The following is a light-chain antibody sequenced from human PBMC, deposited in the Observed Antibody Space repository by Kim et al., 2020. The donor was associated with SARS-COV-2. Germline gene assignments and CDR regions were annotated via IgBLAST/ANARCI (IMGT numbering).Light chain of an antibody. J-gene: IGKJ2*01. CDR2: AAS. CDR3: QLSYSSPYT. Sequence: DIQMTQSPSSLSASVGDRVTITCRASQSIGSSLNWYQQKPGKAPKLLIFAASSLQTGVPSRFSGSGSETDFTLTISSLQAEDFATYYCQLSYSSPYTFGQGTKLEI. V-gene: IGKV1-39*01. CDR1: QSIGSS.